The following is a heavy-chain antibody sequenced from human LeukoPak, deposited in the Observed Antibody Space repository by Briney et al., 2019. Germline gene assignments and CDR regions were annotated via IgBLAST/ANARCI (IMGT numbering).Heavy chain of an antibody. D-gene: IGHD3-22*01. CDR1: GGTFSSYA. J-gene: IGHJ4*02. CDR3: ARDSDSSGYYYDY. CDR2: IIPIFGIA. V-gene: IGHV1-69*04. Sequence: ASVKVSCKASGGTFSSYAISWVRQAPGQGLERMGRIIPIFGIANYAQKFQGRVTITADKSTSTAYMELSSLRSEDTAVYYCARDSDSSGYYYDYWGQGTLVTVSS.